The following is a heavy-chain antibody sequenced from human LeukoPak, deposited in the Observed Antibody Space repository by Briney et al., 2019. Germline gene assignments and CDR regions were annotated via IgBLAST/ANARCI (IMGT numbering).Heavy chain of an antibody. J-gene: IGHJ5*02. D-gene: IGHD1-26*01. CDR3: AKFTVGANLNWFDP. Sequence: PGGSLRLSCAASGFTFSSYSMNWVRQAPGKGLEWVSSISSSSSYIYYADSVKGRFTISRDNAKNSLYLQMNSLRAEDTAVYYCAKFTVGANLNWFDPWGQGTLVTVSS. V-gene: IGHV3-21*01. CDR2: ISSSSSYI. CDR1: GFTFSSYS.